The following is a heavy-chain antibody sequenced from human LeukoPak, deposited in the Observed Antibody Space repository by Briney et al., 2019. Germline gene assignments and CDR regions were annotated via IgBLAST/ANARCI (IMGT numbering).Heavy chain of an antibody. CDR1: GGSFSGYY. V-gene: IGHV4-34*01. J-gene: IGHJ6*02. CDR3: ARGPKRGYNVYYYYGMDV. Sequence: SETLSLTCAVYGGSFSGYYWSWIRQPPGKGLEWIGEINHSGSTSYNPSLKSRVTISVDTSKNQFSLKLSSVTAADTAVYYCARGPKRGYNVYYYYGMDVWGQGTTVTVSS. CDR2: INHSGST. D-gene: IGHD5-24*01.